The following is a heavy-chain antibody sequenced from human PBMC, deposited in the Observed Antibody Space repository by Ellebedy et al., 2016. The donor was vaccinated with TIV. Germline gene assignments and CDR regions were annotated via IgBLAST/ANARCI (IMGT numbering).Heavy chain of an antibody. CDR2: LYYTGST. J-gene: IGHJ3*01. D-gene: IGHD3-16*01. V-gene: IGHV4-59*01. CDR1: GGSLSDNY. Sequence: SETLSLTCAVSGGSLSDNYWTWIRQAPGKGLEWIGCLYYTGSTNYNPSLKSRVTISVNTPRNQFSLKLSSVTTADTAVYYCVSSASMDAFDLWGQGTMVTVSS. CDR3: VSSASMDAFDL.